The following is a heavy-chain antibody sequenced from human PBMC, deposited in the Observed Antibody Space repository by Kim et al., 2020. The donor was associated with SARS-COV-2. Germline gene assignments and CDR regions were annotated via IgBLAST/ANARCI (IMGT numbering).Heavy chain of an antibody. Sequence: ASVKVSCKASGYTFTSYYMHWVRQAPGQGLEWMGIINPSGGSTSYAQKFQGRVTMTRDTSTSTVYMELSSLRSEDTAVYYCARDVARGGSTSFSYFDYWGQGTLVTVSS. J-gene: IGHJ4*02. V-gene: IGHV1-46*01. D-gene: IGHD2-2*01. CDR3: ARDVARGGSTSFSYFDY. CDR2: INPSGGST. CDR1: GYTFTSYY.